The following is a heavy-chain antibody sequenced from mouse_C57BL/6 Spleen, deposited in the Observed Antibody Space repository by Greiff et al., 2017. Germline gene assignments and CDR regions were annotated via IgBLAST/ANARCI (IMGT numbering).Heavy chain of an antibody. D-gene: IGHD3-3*01. CDR3: TRWGRDY. V-gene: IGHV1-15*01. CDR2: IDPETGGT. CDR1: GYTFTDYE. Sequence: QVQLQQSGAELVRPGASVTLSCKASGYTFTDYEMHWVKQTPVHGLEWIGPIDPETGGTAYNQKFKGKAILTADKSSSTAYMELRSLTSEDSAVSYCTRWGRDYWGHGTTLTVSS. J-gene: IGHJ2*01.